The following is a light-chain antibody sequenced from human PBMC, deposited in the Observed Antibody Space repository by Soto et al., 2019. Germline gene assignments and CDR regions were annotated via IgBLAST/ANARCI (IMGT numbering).Light chain of an antibody. Sequence: IVLTQSPLTLPVTPGEPASISCRSSPSLLYNNTYNYLDWYVQKPGQSPQLLIYFGSNRAPGVPDRFSGSGSGTDFTLKINRVEAEDVGTYYCMQALRSLTFGQGTRLEIK. J-gene: IGKJ5*01. V-gene: IGKV2-28*01. CDR3: MQALRSLT. CDR1: PSLLYNNTYNY. CDR2: FGS.